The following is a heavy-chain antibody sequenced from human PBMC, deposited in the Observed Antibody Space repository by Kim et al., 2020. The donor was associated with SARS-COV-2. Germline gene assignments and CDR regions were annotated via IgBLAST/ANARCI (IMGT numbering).Heavy chain of an antibody. Sequence: ASVKVSCKASGYSITRNAMHWLRQAPGQRLEWMGWINDGNGDTKYSQKFQGRVIITRDTSANTAYMDLSSLRSEDTAVYYCVRGFEGSFDYWGQGTLVTVSS. D-gene: IGHD3-10*01. CDR3: VRGFEGSFDY. V-gene: IGHV1-3*01. CDR2: INDGNGDT. CDR1: GYSITRNA. J-gene: IGHJ4*02.